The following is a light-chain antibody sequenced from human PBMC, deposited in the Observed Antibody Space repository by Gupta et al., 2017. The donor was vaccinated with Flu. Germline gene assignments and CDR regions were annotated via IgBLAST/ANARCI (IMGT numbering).Light chain of an antibody. CDR3: QAWDSSTHFV. Sequence: SYELTQPPSVSVSPGQTASITCSGDKLGDKYACWYQQKPGQSPVLVIYQDSKRPSGIPERVSGSNSGTTATLTISGTQAMDEAYYDCQAWDSSTHFVFGGGTKLTV. V-gene: IGLV3-1*01. CDR1: KLGDKY. J-gene: IGLJ2*01. CDR2: QDS.